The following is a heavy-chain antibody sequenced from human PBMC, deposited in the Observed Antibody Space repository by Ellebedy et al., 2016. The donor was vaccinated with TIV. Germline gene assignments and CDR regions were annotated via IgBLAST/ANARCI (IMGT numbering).Heavy chain of an antibody. CDR2: IYSGGST. J-gene: IGHJ6*03. CDR3: ARVGKRGYYYIDV. D-gene: IGHD3-10*01. Sequence: GESLKISXVSSGLTVSSNFMNWVRQAPGKGLEWVSVIYSGGSTYYADSVKGRFSISRDNSKNTLYLQINTLRAEDTAVYYCARVGKRGYYYIDVWGKGTTVTVSS. CDR1: GLTVSSNF. V-gene: IGHV3-53*01.